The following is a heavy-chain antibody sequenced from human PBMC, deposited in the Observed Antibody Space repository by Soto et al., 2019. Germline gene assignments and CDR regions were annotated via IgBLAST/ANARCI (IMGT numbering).Heavy chain of an antibody. V-gene: IGHV4-39*01. J-gene: IGHJ4*02. CDR1: GGSISSSSYY. CDR3: ARHERYCSSTSCYWGIDY. Sequence: PSETLSLTCTVSGGSISSSSYYWGWIRQPPGKGLEWIGSIYYSGSTYYNPSLKSRVTISVDTSKNQFSLKLSSVTAADTAVYYCARHERYCSSTSCYWGIDYWGQGTLVTVSS. D-gene: IGHD2-2*01. CDR2: IYYSGST.